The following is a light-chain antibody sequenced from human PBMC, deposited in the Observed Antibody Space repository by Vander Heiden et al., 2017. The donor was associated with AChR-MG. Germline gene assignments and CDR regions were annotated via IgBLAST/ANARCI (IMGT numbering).Light chain of an antibody. Sequence: QSVLTHPPSVSAAPGQKVTISCSGSSSNIGNNYVSWYQQLPGTAPKLLIYDNNQRPSGIPDRFSGSKSGTSATLGITGLQTGDEADYYCGTWDTSLSGAVFGGGTQLTVL. CDR2: DNN. CDR1: SSNIGNNY. V-gene: IGLV1-51*01. J-gene: IGLJ7*01. CDR3: GTWDTSLSGAV.